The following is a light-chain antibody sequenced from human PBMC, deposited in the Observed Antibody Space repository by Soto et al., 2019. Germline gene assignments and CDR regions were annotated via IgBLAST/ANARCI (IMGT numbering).Light chain of an antibody. CDR1: QSVSSSS. J-gene: IGKJ1*01. V-gene: IGKV3-20*01. CDR3: QQYGSSPRT. Sequence: EIVMTHSPATLSVSPCGRATLSFRASQSVSSSSLAWYQHKRGQAPRLLIHGASSRATGIPDRFSGSGSGTDFTLTISRLEPEDFAVYYCQQYGSSPRTFGQGTKV. CDR2: GAS.